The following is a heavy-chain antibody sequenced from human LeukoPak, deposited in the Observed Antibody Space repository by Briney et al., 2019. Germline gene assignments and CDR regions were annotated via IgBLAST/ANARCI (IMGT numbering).Heavy chain of an antibody. CDR3: ARSTGSGYDAGYYFDY. Sequence: SETLSLTCTVPGGSISSYYWSWIRQPPGKGLEWVGSIYYSGSTYYNPSLKSRVTISVDTSKNQFSLKLSSVTAADTAVYYCARSTGSGYDAGYYFDYWGQGTLVTVSS. V-gene: IGHV4-59*05. CDR1: GGSISSYY. J-gene: IGHJ4*02. CDR2: IYYSGST. D-gene: IGHD5-12*01.